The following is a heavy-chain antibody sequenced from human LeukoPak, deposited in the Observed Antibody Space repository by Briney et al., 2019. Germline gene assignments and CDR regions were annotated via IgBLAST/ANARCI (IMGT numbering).Heavy chain of an antibody. CDR1: GGSFSGYY. D-gene: IGHD1-26*01. Sequence: SETLSLTCAVYGGSFSGYYWSWIRQPPGKGLEWIGEINHSGSTNYNPSLKSRVTISVDTSKNQFPLKLSSVTAADTAVYYCARGRSGRRGGGYFDYWGQGTLVTVSS. J-gene: IGHJ4*02. CDR2: INHSGST. CDR3: ARGRSGRRGGGYFDY. V-gene: IGHV4-34*01.